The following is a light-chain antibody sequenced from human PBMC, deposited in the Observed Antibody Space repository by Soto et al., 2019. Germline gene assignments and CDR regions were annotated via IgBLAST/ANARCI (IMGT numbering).Light chain of an antibody. V-gene: IGKV3-15*01. Sequence: EKVMTQSPATLSVSPGGRATLSCRASQSVSSNLAWYQHKPGQAPRLLIYGTTTRATGIPARFSGSGSGTEFTLTISSLQSEDFAVYYCQQYNDWPRTFGQGTK. CDR1: QSVSSN. CDR2: GTT. CDR3: QQYNDWPRT. J-gene: IGKJ1*01.